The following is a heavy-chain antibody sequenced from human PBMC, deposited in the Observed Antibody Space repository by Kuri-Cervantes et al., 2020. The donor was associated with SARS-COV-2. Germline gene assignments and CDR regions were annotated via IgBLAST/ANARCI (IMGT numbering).Heavy chain of an antibody. D-gene: IGHD2-2*02. V-gene: IGHV1-2*02. Sequence: ASVKVSCKASGYTFTGYYMHWVRQAPGQGLEWMGWINPNSGGTNYAQKFQGRVTMIRDTSISTAYMELSSLRSEDTAVYYCARGRGYCSSTSCYTYVVGLQGMDVWGKGTTVTVSS. CDR1: GYTFTGYY. CDR2: INPNSGGT. J-gene: IGHJ6*03. CDR3: ARGRGYCSSTSCYTYVVGLQGMDV.